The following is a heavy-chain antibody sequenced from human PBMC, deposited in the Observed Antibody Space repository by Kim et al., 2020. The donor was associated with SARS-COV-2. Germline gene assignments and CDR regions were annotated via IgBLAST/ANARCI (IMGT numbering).Heavy chain of an antibody. CDR1: GFTFSSYA. J-gene: IGHJ4*02. Sequence: GGSLRLSCAASGFTFSSYAMSWVRQAPGKGLEWVSAISGSGGSTYYADSVKGRFTISRDNSKNTLYLQMNSLRAEDTAVYYCANSRGGVKAPSPHWGQGTLVTVSS. D-gene: IGHD3-16*01. CDR3: ANSRGGVKAPSPH. CDR2: ISGSGGST. V-gene: IGHV3-23*01.